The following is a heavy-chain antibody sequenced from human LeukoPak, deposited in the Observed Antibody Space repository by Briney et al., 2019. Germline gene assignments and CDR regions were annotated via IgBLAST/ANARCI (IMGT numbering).Heavy chain of an antibody. J-gene: IGHJ4*02. Sequence: PGGSLRLSCAASGFTFSSYGMHWVRQAPGKGLEWVAVISYDGSNKYYADSVKGRFTISRDNSKNTLYLQMNSLRAEDTAVYYCARDYYDSSGYYLPFDYWGQGTLVTVSS. CDR1: GFTFSSYG. CDR3: ARDYYDSSGYYLPFDY. V-gene: IGHV3-30*03. CDR2: ISYDGSNK. D-gene: IGHD3-22*01.